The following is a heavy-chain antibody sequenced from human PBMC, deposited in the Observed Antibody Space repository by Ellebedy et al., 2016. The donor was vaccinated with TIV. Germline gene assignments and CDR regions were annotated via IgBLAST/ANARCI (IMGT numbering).Heavy chain of an antibody. CDR3: VTSSCGGGSCYSEVDY. CDR1: GYTFNTYG. CDR2: INPSNGDT. V-gene: IGHV1-18*01. D-gene: IGHD2-15*01. J-gene: IGHJ4*02. Sequence: ASVKVSXKTSGYTFNTYGLRWVRQAPGQGLEWMGWINPSNGDTNYAQKFQGRVTMTTDTSTSTAYMELRSLRSDDTAVYYCVTSSCGGGSCYSEVDYWGQGTLVTVSS.